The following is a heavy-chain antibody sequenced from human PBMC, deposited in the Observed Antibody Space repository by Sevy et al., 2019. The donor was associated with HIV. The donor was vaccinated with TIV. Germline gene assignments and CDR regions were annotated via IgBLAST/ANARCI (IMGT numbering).Heavy chain of an antibody. CDR2: IKQDGSEK. Sequence: GGSLRLSCAASGFTFSSYWMSWVRQAPGKGLEWVANIKQDGSEKYYVDSVKGRFTISRDNAKNSLYLQMNSVRAEDTAVYYCARDILAWSSYYDSSGYYPDDAFDIWGQGTMVTVSS. V-gene: IGHV3-7*01. CDR1: GFTFSSYW. CDR3: ARDILAWSSYYDSSGYYPDDAFDI. J-gene: IGHJ3*02. D-gene: IGHD3-22*01.